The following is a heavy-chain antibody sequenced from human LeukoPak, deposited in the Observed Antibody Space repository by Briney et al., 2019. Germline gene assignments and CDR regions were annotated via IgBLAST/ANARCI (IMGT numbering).Heavy chain of an antibody. CDR3: ARAPRYSSSWYDSYYSYYGMDV. J-gene: IGHJ6*02. CDR2: ISSSSSYI. CDR1: GFTFSSYS. D-gene: IGHD6-13*01. Sequence: PGGSLRLSCAASGFTFSSYSMNWVRQAPGKGLEWVSSISSSSSYIYYADSVKGRFTISRDNAKNSLYLQMNSLRAEDTAVYYCARAPRYSSSWYDSYYSYYGMDVWGQGTTVTVSS. V-gene: IGHV3-21*01.